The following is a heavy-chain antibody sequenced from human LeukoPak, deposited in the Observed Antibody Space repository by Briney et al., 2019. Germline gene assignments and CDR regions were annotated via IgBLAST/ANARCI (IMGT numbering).Heavy chain of an antibody. V-gene: IGHV3-30*18. Sequence: PGGSLRLSCAASGFTFSNYAMNWVRQAPGKGLEWVAVTSSDGSSRHYADSVKGRFTVSRDNSKNTLYLQMNSLRPEDTAIYYCAKKSPGPYHSLPDYWGQGTLVTVSS. CDR2: TSSDGSSR. D-gene: IGHD3-16*01. CDR3: AKKSPGPYHSLPDY. CDR1: GFTFSNYA. J-gene: IGHJ4*02.